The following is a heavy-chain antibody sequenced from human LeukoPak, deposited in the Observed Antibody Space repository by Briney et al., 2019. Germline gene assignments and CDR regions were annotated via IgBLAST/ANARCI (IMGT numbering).Heavy chain of an antibody. V-gene: IGHV1-24*01. D-gene: IGHD2-2*01. J-gene: IGHJ4*02. CDR1: GYSFIYFG. Sequence: ASVKVSCKASGYSFIYFGLSWVRQAPGKGVECMGGFEPEDGETIYAQKFQGRVTMTEDTSTDTACMELSSLRSEDTAVYYCATDPHCSSTSCYPNWGQGTLVTVSS. CDR3: ATDPHCSSTSCYPN. CDR2: FEPEDGET.